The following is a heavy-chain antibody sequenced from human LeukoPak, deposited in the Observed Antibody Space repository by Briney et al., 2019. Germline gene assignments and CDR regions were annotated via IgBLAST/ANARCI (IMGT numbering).Heavy chain of an antibody. D-gene: IGHD3-3*01. CDR2: IWYDGSNK. CDR1: GFTFSSYG. J-gene: IGHJ6*04. Sequence: PGGSLRLSCAASGFTFSSYGMHWVRQAPGKGLEWVAVIWYDGSNKYYADSVKGRFTISRDNSKNTLYLQMNSLRAEDTAVYYCARSLEDYYYYGTDVWGKGTTVTVSS. V-gene: IGHV3-33*01. CDR3: ARSLEDYYYYGTDV.